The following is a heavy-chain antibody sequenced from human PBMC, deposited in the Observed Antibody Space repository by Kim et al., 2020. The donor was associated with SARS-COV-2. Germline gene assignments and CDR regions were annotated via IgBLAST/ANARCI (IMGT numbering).Heavy chain of an antibody. CDR2: IDPSDSYT. CDR1: GYSFTSYW. D-gene: IGHD3-10*01. V-gene: IGHV5-10-1*01. CDR3: ARRAGAIRPTDWFDP. Sequence: GESLKISCKGSGYSFTSYWISWVRQMPGKGLELMGRIDPSDSYTNYSPSFQGHVTISADKSISTAYLQWSSLKASDTAMYYCARRAGAIRPTDWFDPWGQGTLVTVSS. J-gene: IGHJ5*02.